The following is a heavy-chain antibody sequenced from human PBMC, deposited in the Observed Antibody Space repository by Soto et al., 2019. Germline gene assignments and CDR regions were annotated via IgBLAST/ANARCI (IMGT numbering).Heavy chain of an antibody. V-gene: IGHV3-23*01. Sequence: GGSLRLSCAASGFTFSSYAMSWVRQAPGKGLEWVSAISGSGGSTYYADSVKGRFTISRDNSKNTLYLQMNSLRAEDTAVYYCARDRRYYYDSSGTPYGMDVWGQGTTVTVSS. CDR2: ISGSGGST. CDR1: GFTFSSYA. D-gene: IGHD3-22*01. CDR3: ARDRRYYYDSSGTPYGMDV. J-gene: IGHJ6*02.